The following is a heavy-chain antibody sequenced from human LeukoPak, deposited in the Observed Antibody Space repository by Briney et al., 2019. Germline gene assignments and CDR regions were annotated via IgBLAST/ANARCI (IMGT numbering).Heavy chain of an antibody. CDR1: GFTFSSYG. CDR2: IWYDGSNK. J-gene: IGHJ4*02. D-gene: IGHD6-19*01. CDR3: ARVNSGWYPSFGY. V-gene: IGHV3-33*01. Sequence: PGGSLRLSCAASGFTFSSYGMHWVRQAPGKGLEWVAVIWYDGSNKYYADSVKSRFTISRDNSKNTLYLQMNSLRAEDTAVYYCARVNSGWYPSFGYWGQGTLVTVSS.